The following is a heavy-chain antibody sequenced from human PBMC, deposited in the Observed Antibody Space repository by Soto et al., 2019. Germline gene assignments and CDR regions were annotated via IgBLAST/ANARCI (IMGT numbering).Heavy chain of an antibody. V-gene: IGHV3-30*18. CDR2: ISYTGANT. Sequence: VGSLRLSCVASGFTFGRYAMHWVRQPPGRGLEWVAVISYTGANTYYVGSVRGRFTISRDNSKNTLYLQMNSLRAEDTAMYYCAKHMDDSGYFYVEGADHWGQGTLVTVSS. J-gene: IGHJ4*02. CDR3: AKHMDDSGYFYVEGADH. CDR1: GFTFGRYA. D-gene: IGHD3-22*01.